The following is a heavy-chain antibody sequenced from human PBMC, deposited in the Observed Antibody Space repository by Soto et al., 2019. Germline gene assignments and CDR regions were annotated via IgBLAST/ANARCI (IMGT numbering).Heavy chain of an antibody. CDR2: IYYSGST. J-gene: IGHJ4*02. CDR1: GGSISSGDYY. CDR3: ARVGGFGATTIDY. D-gene: IGHD3-10*01. V-gene: IGHV4-30-4*01. Sequence: QVQLQESGPGLVKPSQTLSLTCTVSGGSISSGDYYWSWIRQPPGKGLEWIGYIYYSGSTYYNPSLKSRVTISVDTSKNQFSLKRSSVTAADTAVYYCARVGGFGATTIDYWGQGNLVTVSS.